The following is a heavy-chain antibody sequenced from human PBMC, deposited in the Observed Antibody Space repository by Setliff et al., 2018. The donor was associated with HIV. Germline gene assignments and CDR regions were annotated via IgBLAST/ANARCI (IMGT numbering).Heavy chain of an antibody. V-gene: IGHV3-30*04. CDR1: GFTFDSYA. Sequence: GGSLRLSCAASGFTFDSYAMHWVRQAPGKGLQWVSVISYDGDNKKYADSVKGRFTISRDNSKNTLYLQMNSLRAEDTAVYYCARGGFGVVIIERLGVDYWGQGTKVTVSS. CDR3: ARGGFGVVIIERLGVDY. CDR2: ISYDGDNK. J-gene: IGHJ4*02. D-gene: IGHD3-3*01.